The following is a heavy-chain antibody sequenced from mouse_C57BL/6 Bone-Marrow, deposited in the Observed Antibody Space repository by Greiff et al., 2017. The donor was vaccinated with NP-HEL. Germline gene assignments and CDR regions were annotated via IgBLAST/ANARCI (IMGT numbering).Heavy chain of an antibody. J-gene: IGHJ2*01. CDR3: ARVHYDY. V-gene: IGHV5-4*03. Sequence: EVKLMESGGGLVKPGGSLKLSCAASGFTFSSYAMSWVRQTPEKRLEWVATISDGGSYTYYPDNVKGRFTISRDNAKNNLYLQMSHLKSEDTAMYYCARVHYDYWGQGTTLTVSS. CDR1: GFTFSSYA. CDR2: ISDGGSYT.